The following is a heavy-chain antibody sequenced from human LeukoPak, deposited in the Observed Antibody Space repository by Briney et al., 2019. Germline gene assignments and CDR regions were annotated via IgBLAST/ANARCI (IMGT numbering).Heavy chain of an antibody. J-gene: IGHJ4*02. CDR1: GFAFNNYG. Sequence: GGSLRLSCAASGFAFNNYGMHWVRQAPGKGLEWVAVISYDGRNKHYPDSVKGRFTVSRDISTDTLWLQMDSLRTEDTAVYYCAKGPLRGTAAAIDYWGQGTLVTVSS. CDR2: ISYDGRNK. D-gene: IGHD2-2*01. CDR3: AKGPLRGTAAAIDY. V-gene: IGHV3-30*18.